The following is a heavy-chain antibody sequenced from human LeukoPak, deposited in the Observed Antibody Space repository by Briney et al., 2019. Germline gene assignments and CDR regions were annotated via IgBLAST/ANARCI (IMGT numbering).Heavy chain of an antibody. CDR2: VYYSGST. J-gene: IGHJ4*02. CDR3: ARQLIGSKTPFDF. CDR1: GGSISSHY. Sequence: SETLSLTCTVSGGSISSHYWSWIRQPPGKGLEWIGCVYYSGSTVYNPSLKGRITISVDTSKNQFSLQLSSVTAADTAMYFCARQLIGSKTPFDFWGQGTLVTVSS. V-gene: IGHV4-59*08. D-gene: IGHD6-25*01.